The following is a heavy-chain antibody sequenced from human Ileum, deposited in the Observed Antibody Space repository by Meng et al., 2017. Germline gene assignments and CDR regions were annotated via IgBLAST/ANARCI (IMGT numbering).Heavy chain of an antibody. CDR2: INPKSGGT. Sequence: ASVKVSCKPSGYTFTDHFIHWVRQAPGQGLEWMGWINPKSGGTNYAQNFQGRVIMTRDTSISTVYMELSSLRCDDTALYYCARGGGRYHLDYWGQGTLVTGSS. D-gene: IGHD1-26*01. CDR3: ARGGGRYHLDY. J-gene: IGHJ4*02. V-gene: IGHV1-2*02. CDR1: GYTFTDHF.